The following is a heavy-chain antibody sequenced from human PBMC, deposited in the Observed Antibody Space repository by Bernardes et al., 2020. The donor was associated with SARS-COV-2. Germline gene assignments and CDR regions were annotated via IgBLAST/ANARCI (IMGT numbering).Heavy chain of an antibody. CDR2: ISTSSGSI. CDR3: ARDSTNFDY. Sequence: SLRLSRAASGFTFISYNMNWVRHAPAQGLEWVSSISTSSGSIHYADSVKGRFTISRDNAKSSLSLQMNSLRAEDTAVYYCARDSTNFDYWGQGTLVTVSS. D-gene: IGHD1-26*01. CDR1: GFTFISYN. V-gene: IGHV3-21*01. J-gene: IGHJ4*02.